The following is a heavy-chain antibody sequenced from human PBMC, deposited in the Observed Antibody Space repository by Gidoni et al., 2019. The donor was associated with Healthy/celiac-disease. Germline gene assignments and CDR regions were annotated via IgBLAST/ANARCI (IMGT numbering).Heavy chain of an antibody. D-gene: IGHD4-4*01. Sequence: EVQLVESGGGLVQRGRSLRLSCAASGFTFDDYAMHWVRQAPGKGLEWVSGRSWNSGSRGYADSVKGRFTISRDNAKNSLYLQMNSLRAEDTALYYCAKDTVTTAGYFDLWGRGTLVTVSS. CDR2: RSWNSGSR. CDR1: GFTFDDYA. V-gene: IGHV3-9*01. J-gene: IGHJ2*01. CDR3: AKDTVTTAGYFDL.